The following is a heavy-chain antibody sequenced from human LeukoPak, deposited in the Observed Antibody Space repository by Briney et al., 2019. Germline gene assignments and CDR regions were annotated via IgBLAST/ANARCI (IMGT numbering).Heavy chain of an antibody. V-gene: IGHV4-61*08. Sequence: SETLSLTCTVSGGSISSGGYYWNWIRQPPGKGLEWIGYIYYIGSTNYNPSLKSRVTISVDTSKNQFSLKLSSVTAADTAVYYCARAPSMYYYDSSGSREGAFDIWGQGTMVTVSS. CDR3: ARAPSMYYYDSSGSREGAFDI. CDR1: GGSISSGGYY. D-gene: IGHD3-22*01. CDR2: IYYIGST. J-gene: IGHJ3*02.